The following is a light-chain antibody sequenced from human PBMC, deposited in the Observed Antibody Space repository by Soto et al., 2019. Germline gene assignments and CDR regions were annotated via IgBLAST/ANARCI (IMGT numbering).Light chain of an antibody. CDR3: QQSGRT. V-gene: IGKV3-15*01. CDR2: GAS. CDR1: QSVSSD. Sequence: EIVMTQSPVTLSVSPGERATLSCRASQSVSSDLAWYQQKPGQAPRLLIYGASTRATGIPARFSGSGSGTEFTLTISSLQSEDFAVYYCQQSGRTFGPGTKLEMK. J-gene: IGKJ2*01.